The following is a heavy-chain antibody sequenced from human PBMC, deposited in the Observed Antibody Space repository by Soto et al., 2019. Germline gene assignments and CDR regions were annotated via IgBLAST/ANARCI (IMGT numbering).Heavy chain of an antibody. CDR1: GFTFHDYA. Sequence: EVQLVESGGGLVQPGRSLRLSCAASGFTFHDYAMHWVRQAPGKGLEWVSGISWNSGTTGPADSVKGRFTISRDNAKNSLTLQRNFLRAEDTAVYYCAKDRGGDEGSFDSWGQGTLVPVSS. V-gene: IGHV3-9*01. D-gene: IGHD5-12*01. J-gene: IGHJ4*02. CDR2: ISWNSGTT. CDR3: AKDRGGDEGSFDS.